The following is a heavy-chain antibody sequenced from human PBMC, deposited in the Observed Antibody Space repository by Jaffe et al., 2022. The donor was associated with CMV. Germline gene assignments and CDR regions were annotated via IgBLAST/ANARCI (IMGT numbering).Heavy chain of an antibody. CDR1: GFTFSSYG. J-gene: IGHJ4*02. CDR3: ARDLGNYYGSGSYDY. CDR2: IWYDGSNK. D-gene: IGHD3-10*01. V-gene: IGHV3-33*01. Sequence: QVQLVESGGGVVQPGRSLRLSCAASGFTFSSYGMHWVRQAPGKGLEWVAVIWYDGSNKYYADSVKGRFTISRDNSKNTLYLQMNSLRAEDTAVYYCARDLGNYYGSGSYDYWGQGTLVTVSS.